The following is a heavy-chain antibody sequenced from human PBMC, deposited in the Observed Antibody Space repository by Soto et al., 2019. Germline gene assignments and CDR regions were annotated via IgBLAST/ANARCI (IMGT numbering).Heavy chain of an antibody. J-gene: IGHJ4*02. D-gene: IGHD6-19*01. V-gene: IGHV3-49*03. CDR3: TREIARYSSGWPDY. CDR1: GFTFGDYA. CDR2: IRSKSYGGTT. Sequence: GGSLRLPCTASGFTFGDYAMSWFRQAPGKGLEWGGFIRSKSYGGTTEYAASVKGRFTISRDDSKSIAYLQMNSLKTEDTSVYYCTREIARYSSGWPDYWGQGTLVTVSS.